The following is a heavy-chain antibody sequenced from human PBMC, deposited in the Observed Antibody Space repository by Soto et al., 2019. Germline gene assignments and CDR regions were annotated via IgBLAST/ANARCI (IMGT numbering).Heavy chain of an antibody. D-gene: IGHD3-22*01. V-gene: IGHV3-23*01. Sequence: GGSLRLSGAASGFTFSSYAMSWFRQAPGKGLEWVSTISGRGDDTYYTDSVKGRFTISRDNSKNTLYVHMNSLTAEDTAVYYCARAKPTYSSSYFDYWGQGTLVTVS. J-gene: IGHJ4*02. CDR1: GFTFSSYA. CDR2: ISGRGDDT. CDR3: ARAKPTYSSSYFDY.